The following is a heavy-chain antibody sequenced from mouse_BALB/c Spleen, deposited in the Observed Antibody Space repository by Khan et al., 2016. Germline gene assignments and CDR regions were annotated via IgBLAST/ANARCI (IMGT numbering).Heavy chain of an antibody. Sequence: QIQLVQSGPELKKPGETVKISCKASGYTFTNYGMNWVKQAPGKGLKWMGWIKTYTGEAKYADDFKGRFAFSLETSASTAYLQINNLKNEDMATYFCARRRQLDLYYAMDYWGQGTSVTVSS. J-gene: IGHJ4*01. V-gene: IGHV9-1*02. CDR2: IKTYTGEA. D-gene: IGHD6-1*01. CDR1: GYTFTNYG. CDR3: ARRRQLDLYYAMDY.